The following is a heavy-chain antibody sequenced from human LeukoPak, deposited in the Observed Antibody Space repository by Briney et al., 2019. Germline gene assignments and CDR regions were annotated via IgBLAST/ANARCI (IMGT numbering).Heavy chain of an antibody. CDR3: ARVDRHSPDY. J-gene: IGHJ4*02. D-gene: IGHD3-22*01. Sequence: GGSLRLSCAASGFTFSSYGMHWVRQAPGKGPEWVANIKEDGSEQYYVDSVRGRFTISRDNAKDSLYLQMNSLRAEDTAVYYCARVDRHSPDYWGQGTLVTVSS. CDR2: IKEDGSEQ. V-gene: IGHV3-7*01. CDR1: GFTFSSYG.